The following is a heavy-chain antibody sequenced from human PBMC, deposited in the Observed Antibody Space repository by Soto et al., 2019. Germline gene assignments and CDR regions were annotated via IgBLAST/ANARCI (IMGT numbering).Heavy chain of an antibody. J-gene: IGHJ6*03. CDR2: ISWNSGSI. CDR1: GFTFDDYA. CDR3: AKGTGTGLSLDYMDV. D-gene: IGHD1-1*01. V-gene: IGHV3-9*01. Sequence: EVQLVESGGGLVQPGRSLRLSCAASGFTFDDYAMHWVRQAPGKGLEWVSGISWNSGSIGYADSVKGRFTISRDNAKNSLYLQMNSLRAEDTALYYCAKGTGTGLSLDYMDVWGKGTTVTVSS.